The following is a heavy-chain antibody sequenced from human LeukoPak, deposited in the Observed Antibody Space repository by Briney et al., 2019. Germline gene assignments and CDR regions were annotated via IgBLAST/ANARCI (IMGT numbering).Heavy chain of an antibody. J-gene: IGHJ4*02. CDR3: ARDFGYGDYFFDD. Sequence: SETLSLTCTVSGGSISSYYWSWIRQPAGEGLEWIGRLHTSGSTHYNPSLKSRVTMPVDTSKNQFSLKLSSVTAADTAVYYCARDFGYGDYFFDDWGQGTLVTVSS. D-gene: IGHD4-17*01. CDR2: LHTSGST. CDR1: GGSISSYY. V-gene: IGHV4-4*07.